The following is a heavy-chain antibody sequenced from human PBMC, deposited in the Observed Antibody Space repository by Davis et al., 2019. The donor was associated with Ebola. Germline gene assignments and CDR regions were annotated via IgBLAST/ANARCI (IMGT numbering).Heavy chain of an antibody. CDR2: IRSKAYGGTT. J-gene: IGHJ4*02. CDR3: TSLGYCSGGSCYHDY. Sequence: PGGSLRLSCTASGFTFGDYAMSWVRQAPGKGLEWVGFIRSKAYGGTTEYAASVKGRFTISRDDSKSFAYLQMNSLKTEDTAVYYCTSLGYCSGGSCYHDYWGQGTLVTVSS. V-gene: IGHV3-49*04. D-gene: IGHD2-15*01. CDR1: GFTFGDYA.